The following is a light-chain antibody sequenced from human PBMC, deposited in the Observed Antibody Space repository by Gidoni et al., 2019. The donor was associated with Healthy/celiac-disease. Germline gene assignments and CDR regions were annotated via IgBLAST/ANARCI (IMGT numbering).Light chain of an antibody. CDR2: KAS. V-gene: IGKV1-5*03. Sequence: DIQLTPSPSTLSASVGDRVTITCRASQSISSWLAWYQQKPGKAPKLLIYKASSLESGVPSRFSGSGSGTEFTLTISSLQPDDFATYYCQQYNSYSFTFGQGTKVEIK. CDR3: QQYNSYSFT. CDR1: QSISSW. J-gene: IGKJ1*01.